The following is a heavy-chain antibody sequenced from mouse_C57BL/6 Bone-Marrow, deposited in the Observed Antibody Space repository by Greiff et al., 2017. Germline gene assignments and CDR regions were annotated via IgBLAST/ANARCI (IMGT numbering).Heavy chain of an antibody. CDR2: ISDGGSYT. CDR1: GFTFSSYA. Sequence: EVKLMESGGGLVKPGGSLKLSCAASGFTFSSYAMSWVRQTPEKRLEWVATISDGGSYTYYPDNVKGRFTISRDNAKNNLYLQMSHLKSEDTAMYYCARERDYGGQGTSVTVSS. CDR3: ARERDY. J-gene: IGHJ4*01. V-gene: IGHV5-4*01.